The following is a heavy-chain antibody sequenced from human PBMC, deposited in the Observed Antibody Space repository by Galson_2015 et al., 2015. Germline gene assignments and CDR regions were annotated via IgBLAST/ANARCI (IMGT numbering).Heavy chain of an antibody. D-gene: IGHD2-15*01. CDR1: GYAFTSYY. J-gene: IGHJ4*02. CDR3: ARENSGGFDY. Sequence: SCKASGYAFTSYYMHWVRQAPGQGLEWMGIINPSGGSTSYAQKFQGRVTMTRDTSTSTVYMELGSLRSEDTAVYYCARENSGGFDYWGQGTLVTVSS. CDR2: INPSGGST. V-gene: IGHV1-46*01.